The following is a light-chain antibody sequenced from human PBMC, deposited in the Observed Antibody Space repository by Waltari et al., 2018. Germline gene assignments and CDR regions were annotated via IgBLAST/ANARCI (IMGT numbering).Light chain of an antibody. Sequence: DIQMTQSPSSLSPSVGDRVTIHCRASQSISNYLNWYQKKPGKAPKLLIYAASSLQSGVPSRFSGGGSGADFTLTISSLQPEDSATYYCQHYSTGPPTFGQGTKVEIK. CDR3: QHYSTGPPT. CDR1: QSISNY. CDR2: AAS. V-gene: IGKV1-39*01. J-gene: IGKJ1*01.